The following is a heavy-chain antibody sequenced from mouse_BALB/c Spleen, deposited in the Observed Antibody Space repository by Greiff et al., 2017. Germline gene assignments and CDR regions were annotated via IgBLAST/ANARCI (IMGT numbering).Heavy chain of an antibody. CDR3: ARDIATAEGFAY. CDR1: GFTFSDYY. D-gene: IGHD1-1*01. V-gene: IGHV5-4*02. Sequence: EVKLVESGGGLVKPGGSLKLSCAASGFTFSDYYMYWVRQTPDKRLEWVATISDGGSYTYYPDSVKGRFTISRDNAKNNLYLQMSSLKSEDTAMYYCARDIATAEGFAYWGQGTLVTVSA. J-gene: IGHJ3*01. CDR2: ISDGGSYT.